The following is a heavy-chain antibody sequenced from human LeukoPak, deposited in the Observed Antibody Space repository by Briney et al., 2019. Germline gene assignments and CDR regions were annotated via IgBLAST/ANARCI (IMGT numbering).Heavy chain of an antibody. V-gene: IGHV3-49*04. CDR2: IRSKAYGGTT. D-gene: IGHD2-2*01. CDR1: GFTFGDYA. J-gene: IGHJ6*02. Sequence: PGGSLRLSCTASGFTFGDYAMSWVRQAPGKGLEWVGFIRSKAYGGTTEYAASVKGRFTISRDDSKSIAYLQMNSLKTEDTAVYYCTMDGVVVVPAAMAYYYYGMDVWGQGTTVTVSS. CDR3: TMDGVVVVPAAMAYYYYGMDV.